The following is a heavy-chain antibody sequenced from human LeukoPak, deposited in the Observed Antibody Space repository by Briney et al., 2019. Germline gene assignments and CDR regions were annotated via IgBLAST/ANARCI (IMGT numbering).Heavy chain of an antibody. CDR2: IYHSGST. Sequence: SGTLSLTCAVSGGSISSSNWWSWVRQPPGKGLEWIGEIYHSGSTNYNPSLKSRVTISVDKSKNQFSLKLSSVTAADTAVYYCARDQPAGYSSSWYFDYGMDVWGQGTTVTVSS. J-gene: IGHJ6*02. CDR3: ARDQPAGYSSSWYFDYGMDV. CDR1: GGSISSSNW. D-gene: IGHD6-13*01. V-gene: IGHV4-4*02.